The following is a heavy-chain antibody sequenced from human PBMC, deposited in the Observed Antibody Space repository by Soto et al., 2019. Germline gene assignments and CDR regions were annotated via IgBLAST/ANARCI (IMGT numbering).Heavy chain of an antibody. CDR1: GGYISSGGYS. J-gene: IGHJ5*02. V-gene: IGHV4-30-2*01. CDR2: IYHNRNT. Sequence: QLQLQESGSGLVKPSQTLSLTCAVSGGYISSGGYSWSWFRQPPGKGLEWIGYIYHNRNTYYNPSLKSRVTISVDRSHNQFSLKLSSVTSADTAMYYCARVPSPWGQGPLVTVSS. CDR3: ARVPSP.